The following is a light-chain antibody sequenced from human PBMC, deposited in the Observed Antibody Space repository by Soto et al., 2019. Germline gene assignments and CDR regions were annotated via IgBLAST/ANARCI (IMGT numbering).Light chain of an antibody. CDR2: DTS. CDR1: QSVSSK. J-gene: IGKJ5*01. CDR3: QQYNDWFSIT. V-gene: IGKV3-15*01. Sequence: EIVMTQSPATLSVSPGERAALSCRAGQSVSSKLAWYRQRPGQAPRLVIYDTSTRATGVPARFSGSGSGTEFTLTISSLQSEDFGVYYCQQYNDWFSITFGQGTRLEIK.